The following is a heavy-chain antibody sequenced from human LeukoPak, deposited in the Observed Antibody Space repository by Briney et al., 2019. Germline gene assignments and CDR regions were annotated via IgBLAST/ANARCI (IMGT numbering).Heavy chain of an antibody. D-gene: IGHD3-10*01. CDR2: IWADGTKK. CDR3: ARDGAVGRPIDP. Sequence: GTSLRLSCVASGFTFRAYVMYWVRQAPGKGLEWVAVIWADGTKKSYAESVKGRFTISRDDSKNTLYLQMNSLSAEDTAVYYCARDGAVGRPIDPWGQGTLVTVSS. V-gene: IGHV3-33*01. J-gene: IGHJ5*02. CDR1: GFTFRAYV.